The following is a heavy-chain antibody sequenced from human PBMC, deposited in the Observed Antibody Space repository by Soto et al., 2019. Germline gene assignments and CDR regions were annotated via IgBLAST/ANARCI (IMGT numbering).Heavy chain of an antibody. V-gene: IGHV3-33*01. CDR3: ARDWSPRSYYFDY. J-gene: IGHJ4*02. D-gene: IGHD2-8*02. CDR1: GFTFSSYG. Sequence: QVQLVESGGGVVQPGRSLRLSCAASGFTFSSYGMHWVRQAPGKGLEWVAVIWYDGSNKYYADSVKGRFTISRDNSKSTLHLQMNSLRAEDTAVYYCARDWSPRSYYFDYWGQGTLVTVSS. CDR2: IWYDGSNK.